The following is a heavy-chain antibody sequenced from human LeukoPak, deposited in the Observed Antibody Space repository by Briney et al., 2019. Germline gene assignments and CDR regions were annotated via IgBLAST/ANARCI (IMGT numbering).Heavy chain of an antibody. Sequence: SETLSLTCAVYGGSFSGYYWSWIRQPPGKGLEWIGEINHSGSTNYNPSLKSRVTISVDTSKNQFSLKLSSVTAADTAVYYCARGPTVTHNYFDYWGQGTLVTVSS. CDR3: ARGPTVTHNYFDY. CDR1: GGSFSGYY. CDR2: INHSGST. V-gene: IGHV4-34*01. D-gene: IGHD4-17*01. J-gene: IGHJ4*02.